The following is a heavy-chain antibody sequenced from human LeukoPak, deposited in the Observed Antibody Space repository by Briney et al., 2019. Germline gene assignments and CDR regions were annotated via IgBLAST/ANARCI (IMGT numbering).Heavy chain of an antibody. CDR1: GFTFSDYY. CDR3: ARDKAHYYYYYYMDV. Sequence: GGSLRLSCAASGFTFSDYYMSWIRQAPGKGLEWVSYISSSGSTIYYADSVKGRFTISRDNAKNSLYLQMNSLRAEDTAVYYCARDKAHYYYYYYMDVWGKGTTVTISS. CDR2: ISSSGSTI. V-gene: IGHV3-11*01. J-gene: IGHJ6*03.